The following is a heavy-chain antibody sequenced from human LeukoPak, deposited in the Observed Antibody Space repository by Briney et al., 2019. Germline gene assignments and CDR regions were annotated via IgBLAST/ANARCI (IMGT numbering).Heavy chain of an antibody. CDR2: IRSSSNTI. Sequence: PGGSLRLSCAASGFTFSSYEMNWVRQAPGRGLECVSYIRSSSNTIYYADSVKGRFTISRDNAKNSLYLQMNSLRDEDTAVYYCARDRVTGTSRGSEIDYWGLGTLVTVSS. D-gene: IGHD1-20*01. V-gene: IGHV3-48*02. CDR1: GFTFSSYE. CDR3: ARDRVTGTSRGSEIDY. J-gene: IGHJ4*02.